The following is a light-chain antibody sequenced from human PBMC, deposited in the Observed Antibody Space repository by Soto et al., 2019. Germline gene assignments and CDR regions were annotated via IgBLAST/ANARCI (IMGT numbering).Light chain of an antibody. V-gene: IGLV2-11*01. J-gene: IGLJ3*02. Sequence: QSALTQPRSVPGSPGQSVTISCTGTSSDVGGYNYVSWYQQHPGKAPKLMIYDVSKRPSGVPDRFSGSKSGNTASLTISGLQAEDEADYYCCSYAGSYTLWVFGGGTKLTVL. CDR3: CSYAGSYTLWV. CDR1: SSDVGGYNY. CDR2: DVS.